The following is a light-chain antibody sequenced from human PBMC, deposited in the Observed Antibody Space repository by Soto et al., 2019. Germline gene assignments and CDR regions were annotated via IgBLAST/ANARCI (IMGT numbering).Light chain of an antibody. CDR3: QQYNSYPQT. CDR1: QSISSW. V-gene: IGKV1-5*03. Sequence: DIQMTQSPSTLSASVGDRVTITCRASQSISSWLAWYQQKPGKAPKLLIYKASSLESGVPSRFSGSGSGTEFTLTISSLQPDDFATDYCQQYNSYPQTFGQGTKVVIK. CDR2: KAS. J-gene: IGKJ1*01.